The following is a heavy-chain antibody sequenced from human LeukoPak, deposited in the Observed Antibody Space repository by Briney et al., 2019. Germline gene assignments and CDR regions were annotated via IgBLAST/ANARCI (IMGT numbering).Heavy chain of an antibody. CDR3: TRPDYGDFRFDY. CDR1: GFTFSGSA. J-gene: IGHJ4*02. V-gene: IGHV3-73*01. D-gene: IGHD4-17*01. CDR2: IKTKANNYAT. Sequence: PGGSLRLSCAASGFTFSGSALLWVRQASGKGLEWVGRIKTKANNYATAYAASVKGRFIISRHDSKNTAYLQMNSLKTEDTAVYYCTRPDYGDFRFDYWGQGTLVTVSS.